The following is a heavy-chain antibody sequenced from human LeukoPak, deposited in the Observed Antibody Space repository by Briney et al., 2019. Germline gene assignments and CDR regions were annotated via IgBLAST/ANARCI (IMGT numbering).Heavy chain of an antibody. D-gene: IGHD6-6*01. Sequence: ASVKVSCKACGYTFTGYYMHWVRQAPGQGLEWMGRINPNSGGTNYAQKFQGRVTMTRDTSISTAYMELSRLRSDDTAVYYCARESIAARVIDYWGQGTLVTVSS. CDR1: GYTFTGYY. V-gene: IGHV1-2*06. CDR3: ARESIAARVIDY. J-gene: IGHJ4*02. CDR2: INPNSGGT.